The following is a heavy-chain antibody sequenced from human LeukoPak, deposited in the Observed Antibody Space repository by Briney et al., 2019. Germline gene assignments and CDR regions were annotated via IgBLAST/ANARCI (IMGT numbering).Heavy chain of an antibody. CDR1: GFTFSSYA. V-gene: IGHV3-23*01. D-gene: IGHD5-18*01. CDR2: ISGSGGST. Sequence: GGSLRLSCAASGFTFSSYAMSWVRQAPGKGLEWVSAISGSGGSTYYADSVKGRFTISRDNSKNTLYLQMNSLRAEDTAVYYCARDDTAMVDAFDIWGQGTMVTVSS. CDR3: ARDDTAMVDAFDI. J-gene: IGHJ3*02.